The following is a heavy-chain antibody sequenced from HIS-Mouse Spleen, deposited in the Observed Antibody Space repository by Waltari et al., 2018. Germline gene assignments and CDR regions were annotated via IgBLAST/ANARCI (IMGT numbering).Heavy chain of an antibody. CDR1: GGSISSSSYY. Sequence: QLQLQESGPGLVKPSETLSLTCTVSGGSISSSSYYWGWIRQPPGKGLEWIGSIYYSGSTYYTPSRKSRGTISVDTSKNQFSLKLSSVTAADTAVYYCAREIPYSSSWYDWYFDLWGRGTLVTVSS. V-gene: IGHV4-39*07. J-gene: IGHJ2*01. CDR2: IYYSGST. CDR3: AREIPYSSSWYDWYFDL. D-gene: IGHD6-13*01.